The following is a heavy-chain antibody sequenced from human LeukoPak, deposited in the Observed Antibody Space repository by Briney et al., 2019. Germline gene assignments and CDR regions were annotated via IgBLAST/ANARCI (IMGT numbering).Heavy chain of an antibody. D-gene: IGHD3-3*01. Sequence: GGSLRLSCAASGFTFDDYAMHWVRQAPGKGLEWVSGISWNSGSIGYADSVKGRFTISRDNAKNSLYLQMNSLRAEDTALYYCAIFGVAHPDCWGQGTLVTVSS. J-gene: IGHJ4*02. V-gene: IGHV3-9*01. CDR1: GFTFDDYA. CDR3: AIFGVAHPDC. CDR2: ISWNSGSI.